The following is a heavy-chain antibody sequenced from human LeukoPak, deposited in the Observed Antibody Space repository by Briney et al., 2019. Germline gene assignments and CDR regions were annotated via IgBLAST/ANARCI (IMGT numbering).Heavy chain of an antibody. CDR2: LSGSGITT. Sequence: SGRSLRLSCAASGFSFSNSAMSWVRPAPGKGLGWVPTLSGSGITTYYADSVKSRLTTSRDKSTNTLYLQMNSLRAEHTAVYYCAKGIYSSGWSYFDYWGHGTLVTVSS. CDR3: AKGIYSSGWSYFDY. J-gene: IGHJ4*01. V-gene: IGHV3-23*01. CDR1: GFSFSNSA. D-gene: IGHD6-19*01.